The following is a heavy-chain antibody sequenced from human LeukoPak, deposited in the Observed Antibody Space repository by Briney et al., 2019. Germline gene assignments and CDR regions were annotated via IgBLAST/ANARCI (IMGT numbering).Heavy chain of an antibody. CDR3: ARDQCSGGSRYEGAFDY. CDR1: GFTVSSNY. CDR2: IYSGGST. V-gene: IGHV3-66*02. J-gene: IGHJ4*02. Sequence: GGSLRLSCAASGFTVSSNYMSWVRQALGKGLEWVSVIYSGGSTYYADSVKGRFTISRDNSKNTMYLQMNSLRAEDTAVYYCARDQCSGGSRYEGAFDYWGQGTLVTVSS. D-gene: IGHD2-15*01.